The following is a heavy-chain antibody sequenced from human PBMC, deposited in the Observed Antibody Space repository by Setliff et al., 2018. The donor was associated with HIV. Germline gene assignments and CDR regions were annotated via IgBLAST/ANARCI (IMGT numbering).Heavy chain of an antibody. Sequence: GASVKVSCKASGYTFTSYGISWVRQAPGQGLEWMGWISAYNGNTNYAQKFQGRVTIARDTSASTAYMELSSLRSEDTAVYYCARLSGWYEGDFDYWGQGTLVTVSS. CDR3: ARLSGWYEGDFDY. CDR2: ISAYNGNT. CDR1: GYTFTSYG. J-gene: IGHJ4*02. V-gene: IGHV1-18*01. D-gene: IGHD6-19*01.